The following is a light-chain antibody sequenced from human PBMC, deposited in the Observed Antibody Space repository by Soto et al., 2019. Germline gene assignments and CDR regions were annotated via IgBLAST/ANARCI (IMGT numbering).Light chain of an antibody. CDR2: AAS. V-gene: IGKV1-8*01. Sequence: AIRMTQSPSSLSASTGDRVTITCRASQGISSYLAWYQQKPGKAPKLLIYAASTLQSGVPSRFSGSGSGTDFTLTISCLQSEDFATYYCQQYYSYPPRFDQGTKVEIK. CDR3: QQYYSYPPR. CDR1: QGISSY. J-gene: IGKJ1*01.